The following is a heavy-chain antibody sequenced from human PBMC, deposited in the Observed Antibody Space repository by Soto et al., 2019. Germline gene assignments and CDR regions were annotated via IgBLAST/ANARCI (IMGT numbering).Heavy chain of an antibody. CDR1: GGSFSGYY. Sequence: QVQLQQWGAGLLKPSETLSLTCAVYGGSFSGYYWSWIRQPPGKGLEWIGEINHSGSTNYNPSLKSRVTISVDTSKNQFSRTLSSVTAADTAVYYCARGHPKFGYWGQGTLVTVSS. CDR2: INHSGST. V-gene: IGHV4-34*01. CDR3: ARGHPKFGY. J-gene: IGHJ4*02.